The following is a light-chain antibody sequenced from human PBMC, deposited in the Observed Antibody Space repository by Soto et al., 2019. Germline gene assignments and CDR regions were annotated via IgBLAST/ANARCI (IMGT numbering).Light chain of an antibody. CDR2: EVN. CDR1: SGDVVSYNR. CDR3: SSFTTSTNYV. J-gene: IGLJ1*01. V-gene: IGLV2-18*02. Sequence: QSLLTHPPSVSGSPGQSSAVSCPATSGDVVSYNRVSWYQHPPGTAPKLIIYEVNNRPSGAPDRFSGSKSGKTASLTISGLQAEDEADYYCSSFTTSTNYVFGTRTKVTV.